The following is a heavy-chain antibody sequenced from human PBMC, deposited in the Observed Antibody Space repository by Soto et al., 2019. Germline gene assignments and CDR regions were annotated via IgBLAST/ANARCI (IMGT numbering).Heavy chain of an antibody. D-gene: IGHD3-22*01. Sequence: QVQLQESGPGLVKPSETLSLTCTVSGGSVSSGSYYWTWMRQPPGKGLEWIGYINYSGSTSYNPALNGRVAISVDTSKKQFALKVSSVTAADTAVYYCARDGETSGYYYFDYWGQGALVTVSS. CDR3: ARDGETSGYYYFDY. J-gene: IGHJ4*02. V-gene: IGHV4-61*01. CDR2: INYSGST. CDR1: GGSVSSGSYY.